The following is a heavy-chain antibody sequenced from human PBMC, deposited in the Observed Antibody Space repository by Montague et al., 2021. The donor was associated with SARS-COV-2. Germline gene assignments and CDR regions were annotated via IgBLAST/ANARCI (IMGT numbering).Heavy chain of an antibody. D-gene: IGHD4/OR15-4a*01. CDR2: IYPSGST. Sequence: SETLSLTCAVSGGSISSYYWSWIRQPAGKGLEWIGRIYPSGSTKYNPSLKSRVTMSVDTSKNQFSLKLSSMTAADTAVYYCARDHLTILFMGYYYGMDVWGQGTMVTVSS. CDR1: GGSISSYY. CDR3: ARDHLTILFMGYYYGMDV. J-gene: IGHJ6*02. V-gene: IGHV4-4*07.